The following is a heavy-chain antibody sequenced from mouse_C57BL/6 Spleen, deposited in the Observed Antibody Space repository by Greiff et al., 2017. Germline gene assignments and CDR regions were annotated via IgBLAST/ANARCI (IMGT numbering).Heavy chain of an antibody. CDR1: GYTFTSYW. D-gene: IGHD2-4*01. V-gene: IGHV1-69*01. Sequence: VQLQQPGAELVMPGASVKLSCKASGYTFTSYWMHWVKQRPGQGLEWIGEIDPSDSYTNYNQKFKGKSTLTVDKSSSTAYMQLSSLTSEDSAVYYCARSHYDSLYAMDYWGQGTSVTVSS. CDR2: IDPSDSYT. CDR3: ARSHYDSLYAMDY. J-gene: IGHJ4*01.